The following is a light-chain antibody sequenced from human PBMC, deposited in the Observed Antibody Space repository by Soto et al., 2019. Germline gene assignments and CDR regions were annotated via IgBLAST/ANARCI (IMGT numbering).Light chain of an antibody. Sequence: DIQMTQSPSTLSASVGDRVTITCRASQSISSWLAWYQQKPGKAPKLLIYDASSLASGVPSRFSGSGSGTEFTLTSNSLQPDDFAIYYCQQYNTYSPKWTFDQGTKVEIK. J-gene: IGKJ1*01. CDR1: QSISSW. CDR3: QQYNTYSPKWT. CDR2: DAS. V-gene: IGKV1-5*01.